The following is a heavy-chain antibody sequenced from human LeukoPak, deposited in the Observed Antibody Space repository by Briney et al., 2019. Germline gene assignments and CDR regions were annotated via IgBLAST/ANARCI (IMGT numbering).Heavy chain of an antibody. CDR1: GGPISSYY. Sequence: PSGTLSLTCTVCGGPISSYYWSWIRQPPGKGLEWIGYIYYSGTTNYNPSLKSRVTISVDTSKNQFSLNLSSVTAADTAVYYCARKSGTGWLFDYWGQGTLVTVSS. J-gene: IGHJ4*02. D-gene: IGHD6-19*01. V-gene: IGHV4-59*01. CDR3: ARKSGTGWLFDY. CDR2: IYYSGTT.